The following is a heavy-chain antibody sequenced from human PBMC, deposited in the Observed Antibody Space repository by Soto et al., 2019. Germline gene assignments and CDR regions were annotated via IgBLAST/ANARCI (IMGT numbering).Heavy chain of an antibody. D-gene: IGHD2-2*01. Sequence: SVKVSCKASGGTFSSYAISWVRQAPGQGLEWMGGIIPIFGTASYAQKFQGRVTITADESTSTAYMELSSLRSEDTAVYYCARSPGPPYCSSTSCLGRLDPWGQGTLVTVYS. CDR3: ARSPGPPYCSSTSCLGRLDP. J-gene: IGHJ5*02. CDR2: IIPIFGTA. V-gene: IGHV1-69*13. CDR1: GGTFSSYA.